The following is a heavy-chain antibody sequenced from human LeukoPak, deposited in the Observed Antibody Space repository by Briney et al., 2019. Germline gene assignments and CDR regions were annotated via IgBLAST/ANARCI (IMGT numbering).Heavy chain of an antibody. CDR3: ARDRARGVVPAADRYGMDV. Sequence: SQTLSLTCTVSGGSISSGGYYWSWIRQHPGKGLEWIGYIYYSGSTYYNPSLKSRVTISVDTSKNQFSLKLSSVTAADTAVYYRARDRARGVVPAADRYGMDVWGQGTTVTVSS. CDR2: IYYSGST. CDR1: GGSISSGGYY. J-gene: IGHJ6*02. D-gene: IGHD2-2*01. V-gene: IGHV4-31*03.